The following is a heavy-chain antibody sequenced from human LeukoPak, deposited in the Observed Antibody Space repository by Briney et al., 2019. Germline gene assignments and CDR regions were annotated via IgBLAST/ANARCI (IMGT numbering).Heavy chain of an antibody. Sequence: ASVKVSCKASGYTFTSYAMNWVRQAPGQGLEWMGWINTNTGNPTYAQGFTGRFVFSLDTSVSTAYLKISSLKAEDTAVYYCARDLDYYILTGYGYWGQGTLVTVSS. CDR1: GYTFTSYA. CDR2: INTNTGNP. V-gene: IGHV7-4-1*02. D-gene: IGHD3-9*01. CDR3: ARDLDYYILTGYGY. J-gene: IGHJ4*02.